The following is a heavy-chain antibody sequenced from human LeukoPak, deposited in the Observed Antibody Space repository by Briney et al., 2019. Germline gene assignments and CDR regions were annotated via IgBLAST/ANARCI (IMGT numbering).Heavy chain of an antibody. CDR3: ARHRGQYNAHDAFDI. J-gene: IGHJ3*02. D-gene: IGHD1-14*01. CDR1: GGSVSGHY. Sequence: PSETLSLTCTVSGGSVSGHYWSWIRQNPGKGLEWIGYILYSGSTRYNPSLGSRVTISVDTSKDLFSLKLTSVTAADTALYYCARHRGQYNAHDAFDIWGQGTLVAVSS. V-gene: IGHV4-59*08. CDR2: ILYSGST.